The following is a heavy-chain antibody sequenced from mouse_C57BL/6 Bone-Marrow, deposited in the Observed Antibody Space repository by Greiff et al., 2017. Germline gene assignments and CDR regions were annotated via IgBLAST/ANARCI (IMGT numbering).Heavy chain of an antibody. Sequence: QVQLQQSGPGLVQPSQSLSITCTVSGFSLTSYGVHWVRQSPGKGLEWLGVILSGGSTDDNAAFISSLSISKDNSKCQVFFKMNRLQADDTALYYCARNSPFTTVVDYWGQGTTLTVSS. CDR2: ILSGGST. J-gene: IGHJ2*01. CDR1: GFSLTSYG. D-gene: IGHD1-1*01. V-gene: IGHV2-2*01. CDR3: ARNSPFTTVVDY.